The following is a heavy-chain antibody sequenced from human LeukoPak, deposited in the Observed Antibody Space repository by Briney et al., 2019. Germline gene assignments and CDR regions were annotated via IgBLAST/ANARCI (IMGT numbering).Heavy chain of an antibody. J-gene: IGHJ4*02. CDR1: GFTFRSCA. CDR3: AKYLGAAAGQNVFDY. CDR2: ISGSGGST. V-gene: IGHV3-23*01. D-gene: IGHD6-13*01. Sequence: GWSLRLSHAASGFTFRSCAMSGVRQAPGKGLDGVSGISGSGGSTYYADSVKGRFTISRDNSKNALYLQMNSLRAEDTAVYYCAKYLGAAAGQNVFDYWGQGALVTVSS.